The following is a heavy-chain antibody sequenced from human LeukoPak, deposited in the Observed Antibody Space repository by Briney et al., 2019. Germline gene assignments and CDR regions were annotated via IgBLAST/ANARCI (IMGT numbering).Heavy chain of an antibody. CDR1: GYTFTGYY. D-gene: IGHD6-13*01. Sequence: ASVKVSCKASGYTFTGYYMHWVRQAPGQGLEWMGWINPNSGGTNYAQKFQGRVTMTRDTSISTAYMELSRLRSDDTAVYYCARDLFSGGYSSSWDYWGQGTLVTVSS. V-gene: IGHV1-2*02. CDR3: ARDLFSGGYSSSWDY. J-gene: IGHJ4*02. CDR2: INPNSGGT.